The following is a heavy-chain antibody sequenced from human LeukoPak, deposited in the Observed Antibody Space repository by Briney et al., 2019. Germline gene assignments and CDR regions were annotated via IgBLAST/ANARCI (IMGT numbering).Heavy chain of an antibody. Sequence: SETLSLTCTVSGGSISSGDYYWSWIRQPPGKGLEWIGYIYYSGSTYYNPSLKSRVTISVDTSKNQFSLKLSSVTAADTAVYYCARGLGDSSGYYSSYFDYWGQGTLVTVSS. D-gene: IGHD3-22*01. CDR2: IYYSGST. CDR1: GGSISSGDYY. V-gene: IGHV4-30-4*01. CDR3: ARGLGDSSGYYSSYFDY. J-gene: IGHJ4*02.